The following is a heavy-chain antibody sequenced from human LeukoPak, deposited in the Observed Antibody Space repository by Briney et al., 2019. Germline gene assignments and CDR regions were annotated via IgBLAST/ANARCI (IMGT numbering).Heavy chain of an antibody. CDR1: GFTFSDYY. D-gene: IGHD3-16*02. Sequence: GGSLRLSCAASGFTFSDYYMSWLRQAPGKGLEWVSYINSSGSTIYYADSVKGRFTISRDNDKNSLYLQMNSLRAEDTAVYYCARDLGGYLDYWGQGTLVTVSS. V-gene: IGHV3-11*04. CDR2: INSSGSTI. CDR3: ARDLGGYLDY. J-gene: IGHJ4*02.